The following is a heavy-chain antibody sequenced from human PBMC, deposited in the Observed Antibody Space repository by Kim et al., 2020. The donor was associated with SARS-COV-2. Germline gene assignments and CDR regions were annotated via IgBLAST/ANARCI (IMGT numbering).Heavy chain of an antibody. CDR3: ARNVVVTHYWYFDL. Sequence: SPSFQGQVTISADKSISTAYLQWSSLKASDTAMYYCARNVVVTHYWYFDLWGRGTLVTVSS. J-gene: IGHJ2*01. V-gene: IGHV5-51*01. D-gene: IGHD2-21*02.